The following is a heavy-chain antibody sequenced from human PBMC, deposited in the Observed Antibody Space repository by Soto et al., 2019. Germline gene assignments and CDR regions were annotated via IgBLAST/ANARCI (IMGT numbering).Heavy chain of an antibody. Sequence: GSLRLSCAASGXTFSSYGMHWVRQAPGKGLEWVAVIWYDGSNKYYADSVKGRFTISRDNSKNTLYMQMKGLRAEDTAVYYCARDGGNCPYYWGQGTLGTVS. J-gene: IGHJ4*02. CDR1: GXTFSSYG. CDR2: IWYDGSNK. V-gene: IGHV3-33*01. CDR3: ARDGGNCPYY. D-gene: IGHD2-15*01.